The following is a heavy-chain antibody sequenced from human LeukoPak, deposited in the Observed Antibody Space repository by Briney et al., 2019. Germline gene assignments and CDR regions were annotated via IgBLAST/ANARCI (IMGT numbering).Heavy chain of an antibody. CDR2: ISAYNGNT. D-gene: IGHD3-22*01. J-gene: IGHJ4*02. CDR1: GYTFTSYG. Sequence: GASVKVSCKASGYTFTSYGISWVRQAPGQGLEWMGWISAYNGNTNYAQKLQGRVTMTTDTSTSTAYMELRSLRSDDTAVYYCAVYHYDSSGYYGSFDYWGQGTLVTVSS. V-gene: IGHV1-18*01. CDR3: AVYHYDSSGYYGSFDY.